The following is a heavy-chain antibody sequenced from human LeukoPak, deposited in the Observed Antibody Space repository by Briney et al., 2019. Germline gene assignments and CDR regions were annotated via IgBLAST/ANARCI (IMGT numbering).Heavy chain of an antibody. D-gene: IGHD2-21*02. CDR2: ISYDGSNK. V-gene: IGHV3-30*03. CDR1: GFTFSSYG. Sequence: PGGSLRLSCAASGFTFSSYGMHWVRQAPGKGLEWVAVISYDGSNKYYADPVKGRFTISRDNSKNTLYLQMNSLRAEDTAAYYCAWLLAYCGGDCYGGFDYWGQGTLVTVSS. CDR3: AWLLAYCGGDCYGGFDY. J-gene: IGHJ4*02.